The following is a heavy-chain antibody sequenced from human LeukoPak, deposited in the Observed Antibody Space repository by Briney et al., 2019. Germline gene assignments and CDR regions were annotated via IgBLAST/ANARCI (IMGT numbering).Heavy chain of an antibody. J-gene: IGHJ4*02. D-gene: IGHD3-22*01. CDR1: GFTFSSYW. V-gene: IGHV3-7*04. CDR2: IKQDGSKN. CDR3: ARVLHKRNYDSSTYYGY. Sequence: GGSLRLSCAASGFTFSSYWMSWVRQAPGKGLEWVANIKQDGSKNYCVDSVKGRFTISRDNAKNSLYLQMNSLRAEDTAVYYCARVLHKRNYDSSTYYGYWGQGTLVTVSS.